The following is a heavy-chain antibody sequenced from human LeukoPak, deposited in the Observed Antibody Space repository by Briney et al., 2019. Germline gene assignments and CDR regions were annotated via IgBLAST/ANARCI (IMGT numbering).Heavy chain of an antibody. CDR2: ISYDGSNK. V-gene: IGHV3-30-3*01. Sequence: PGRSLRLSCAASGFTFSSYAMHWVRQAPGKGLEWVAVISYDGSNKYYADSVKGRFTISRDNSKNTLYLQMNSLRAEDTAVYYCARGGYYDSGGYFDWFDSWGQGTLVTVSS. J-gene: IGHJ5*01. CDR3: ARGGYYDSGGYFDWFDS. D-gene: IGHD3-22*01. CDR1: GFTFSSYA.